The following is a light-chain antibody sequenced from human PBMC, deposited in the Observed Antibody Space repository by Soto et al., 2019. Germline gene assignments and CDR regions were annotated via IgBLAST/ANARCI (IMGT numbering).Light chain of an antibody. CDR1: SSDVGGYNY. CDR2: DVS. CDR3: SSYTSSSTYV. Sequence: QSALTQPASVSGSPGQSIAISCTGTSSDVGGYNYVSWYQQHPGKAPKLMIYDVSNRPSGVSNRFSGSTSGNTASLTISGLQAEDEADYYCSSYTSSSTYVXGTGTKVTVL. J-gene: IGLJ1*01. V-gene: IGLV2-14*01.